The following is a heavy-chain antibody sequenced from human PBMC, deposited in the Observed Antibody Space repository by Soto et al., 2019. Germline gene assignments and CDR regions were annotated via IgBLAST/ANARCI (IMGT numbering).Heavy chain of an antibody. CDR2: ISAYNGNT. CDR1: GFTFTHYG. D-gene: IGHD2-21*02. Sequence: QVQLVQSGAEVKKPGASVKVSCKASGFTFTHYGFTWVRQAPGQGLEWMGWISAYNGNTNYTQILQGRVTMTTDTSTSTAYIELRSLRSDDTAVYYCARAAPIVVVTAAPDYWGQGALVTVSS. J-gene: IGHJ4*02. CDR3: ARAAPIVVVTAAPDY. V-gene: IGHV1-18*01.